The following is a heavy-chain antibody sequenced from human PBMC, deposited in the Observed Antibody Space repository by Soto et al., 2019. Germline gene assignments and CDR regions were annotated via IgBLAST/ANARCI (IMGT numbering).Heavy chain of an antibody. CDR1: GFTFSSYA. D-gene: IGHD3-10*01. J-gene: IGHJ4*02. Sequence: GGSLRLSCAASGFTFSSYAMSWVRQAPGRGLEWVSAISGSGGSTYYADSVKGRFTISRDNSKNTLYLQMNSLRAEDTAVYYCAKDLTMVRPIYYFDYWGQGTLVTVSS. CDR2: ISGSGGST. V-gene: IGHV3-23*01. CDR3: AKDLTMVRPIYYFDY.